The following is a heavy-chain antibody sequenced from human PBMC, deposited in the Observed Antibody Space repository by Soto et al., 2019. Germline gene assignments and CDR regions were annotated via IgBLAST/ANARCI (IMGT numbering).Heavy chain of an antibody. V-gene: IGHV3-30*18. D-gene: IGHD3-10*01. CDR2: ISYDGSNK. Sequence: GGSLRLSCAASGFTFSSYGMHWVRQAPGKGLEWVAVISYDGSNKYYADSVKGRFTISRDNSKNTLYLQMNSLRAEDTAVYYSAKAPVRGHLYYLAVWGKGTTVTVSS. J-gene: IGHJ6*03. CDR1: GFTFSSYG. CDR3: AKAPVRGHLYYLAV.